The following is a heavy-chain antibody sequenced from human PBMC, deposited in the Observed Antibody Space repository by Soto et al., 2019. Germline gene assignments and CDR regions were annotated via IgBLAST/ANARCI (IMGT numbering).Heavy chain of an antibody. CDR1: GFTFSSYG. V-gene: IGHV3-33*01. J-gene: IGHJ3*02. Sequence: GGSLRLSCAASGFTFSSYGMHWVRQAPGKGLEWVAVIWYDGSNKYYADSVKGRFTISRDNSKNTLYLQMNSLRAEDTAVYYCARSGRPTDAFDIWGQGTMVTVSS. CDR3: ARSGRPTDAFDI. D-gene: IGHD3-10*01. CDR2: IWYDGSNK.